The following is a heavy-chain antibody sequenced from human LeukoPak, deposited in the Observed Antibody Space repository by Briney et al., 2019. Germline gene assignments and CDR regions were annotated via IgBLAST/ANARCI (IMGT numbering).Heavy chain of an antibody. CDR2: IYYSGST. Sequence: ASETLSLTCTVSGGSISSSSYYWGWIRQPPGKGLEWIGSIYYSGSTYYNPSLKSRVTISVDTSKNQFSLKLSSVTAADTAVYYCARDTPSYYDILTGYRRTFGTGYFDLWGRGTLVTVSS. D-gene: IGHD3-9*01. V-gene: IGHV4-39*07. J-gene: IGHJ2*01. CDR1: GGSISSSSYY. CDR3: ARDTPSYYDILTGYRRTFGTGYFDL.